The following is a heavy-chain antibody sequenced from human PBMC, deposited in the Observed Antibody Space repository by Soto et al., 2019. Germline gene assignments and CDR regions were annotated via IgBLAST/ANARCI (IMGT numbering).Heavy chain of an antibody. V-gene: IGHV4-39*01. Sequence: PSETLSLTCTVSGGSIISSSYYWGWIRQPPGKGLEWIGSIYYSGSTYYNPSLKSRVTISVDTSKNQFSLKLSSVTAADTAVYYCARRGYYDFWSGYYTLSYFDYWGQGTLVTVSS. D-gene: IGHD3-3*01. CDR2: IYYSGST. J-gene: IGHJ4*02. CDR3: ARRGYYDFWSGYYTLSYFDY. CDR1: GGSIISSSYY.